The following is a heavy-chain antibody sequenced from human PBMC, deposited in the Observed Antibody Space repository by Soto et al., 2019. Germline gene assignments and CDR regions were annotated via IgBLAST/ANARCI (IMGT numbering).Heavy chain of an antibody. CDR1: GGSISSGDYY. V-gene: IGHV4-30-4*01. CDR3: ARGRLYGDYYFDY. Sequence: SETLSLTCTVSGGSISSGDYYWSWIRQPPGKGLEWIGYIYYSGSTYYNPSLKSRVTISVDTSKNQFSLKLSSVTAADTAVYYCARGRLYGDYYFDYWGQGTLVTVSS. J-gene: IGHJ4*02. CDR2: IYYSGST. D-gene: IGHD4-17*01.